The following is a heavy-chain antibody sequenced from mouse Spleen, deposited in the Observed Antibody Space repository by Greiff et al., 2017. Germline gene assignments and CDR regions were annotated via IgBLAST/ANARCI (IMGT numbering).Heavy chain of an antibody. CDR3: ARELYFDY. Sequence: QVQLKQSGAELVRPGSSVKISCKASGYAFSSYWMNWVKQRPGQGLEWIGQIYPGDGDTNYNGKFKGKATLTADKSSSTAYMQLSSLTSEDSAVYFCARELYFDYWGQGTTLTVSS. V-gene: IGHV1-80*01. CDR1: GYAFSSYW. J-gene: IGHJ2*01. CDR2: IYPGDGDT.